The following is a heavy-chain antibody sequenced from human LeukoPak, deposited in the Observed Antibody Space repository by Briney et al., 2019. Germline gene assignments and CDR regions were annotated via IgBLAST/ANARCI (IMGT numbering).Heavy chain of an antibody. D-gene: IGHD1-26*01. Sequence: PGGSLRLSCAASGFSFGSYGIHWVRQAPGKGLEWVAVISHEGSNQYYADSVKGRFTISRDNAKNSLYLQMNSLRAEDTALYYCAKDSGYYYYYGMDVWGQGTTVTVSS. CDR3: AKDSGYYYYYGMDV. J-gene: IGHJ6*02. CDR2: ISHEGSNQ. CDR1: GFSFGSYG. V-gene: IGHV3-30*18.